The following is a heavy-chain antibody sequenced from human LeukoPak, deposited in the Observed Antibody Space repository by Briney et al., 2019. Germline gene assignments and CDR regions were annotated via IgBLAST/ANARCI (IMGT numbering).Heavy chain of an antibody. J-gene: IGHJ4*02. CDR3: ARTKTVTQYYFDY. Sequence: ASVKVSCKASGYTFTSYGISWVRQAPGQGLEWVGIINPSGGSTRYAQKFQGRVTMTWDTSTSTVYMELSSLRSEDTAVYYCARTKTVTQYYFDYWGQGTLVTVSS. CDR1: GYTFTSYG. CDR2: INPSGGST. D-gene: IGHD4-23*01. V-gene: IGHV1-46*01.